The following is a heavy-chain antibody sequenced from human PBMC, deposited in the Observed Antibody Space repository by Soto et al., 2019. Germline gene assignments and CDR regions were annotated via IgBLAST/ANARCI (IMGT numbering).Heavy chain of an antibody. Sequence: PGASLKISCKGSGYSFNSYWIGWVRQMPGKGLEWMGIIYPGDSDTRYSPSFQGQVTISADKSISTAYLQWSSLKASDTAMYYCARHSGSYRPSFDYWGQGTLGTVSS. CDR1: GYSFNSYW. V-gene: IGHV5-51*01. J-gene: IGHJ4*02. D-gene: IGHD1-26*01. CDR2: IYPGDSDT. CDR3: ARHSGSYRPSFDY.